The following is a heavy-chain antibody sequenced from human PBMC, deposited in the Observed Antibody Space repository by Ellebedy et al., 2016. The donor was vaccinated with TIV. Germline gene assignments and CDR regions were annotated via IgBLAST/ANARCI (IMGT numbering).Heavy chain of an antibody. CDR1: GGSFSGYY. V-gene: IGHV4-34*01. Sequence: SETLSLTXAVYGGSFSGYYWSWIRQPPGKGLEWIGEINHSGSTNYNPSLKSRVTISVDTSKNQFSLKLSSVTAADTAVYYCARGGGSSRWFDYWGQGTLVTVSS. D-gene: IGHD1-26*01. CDR3: ARGGGSSRWFDY. J-gene: IGHJ4*02. CDR2: INHSGST.